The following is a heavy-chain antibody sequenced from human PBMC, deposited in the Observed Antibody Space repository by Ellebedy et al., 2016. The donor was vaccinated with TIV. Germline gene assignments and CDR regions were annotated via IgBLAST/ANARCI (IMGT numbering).Heavy chain of an antibody. D-gene: IGHD3-10*01. Sequence: SLKIPXAGSGLTCNVYALHWVRQVPGKGLEWVSGIFCEGGGTGYADSVRGRFTISRDKAKNSLYLQMDSLRPEDTAFYYCVKDTSPGGSDYWGQGILVTVSS. CDR2: IFCEGGGT. J-gene: IGHJ4*02. CDR1: GLTCNVYA. CDR3: VKDTSPGGSDY. V-gene: IGHV3-9*01.